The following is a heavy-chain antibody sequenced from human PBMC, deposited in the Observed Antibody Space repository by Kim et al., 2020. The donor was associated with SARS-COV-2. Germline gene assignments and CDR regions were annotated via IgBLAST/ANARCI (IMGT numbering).Heavy chain of an antibody. CDR3: ARDGVDTAMVPDY. J-gene: IGHJ4*02. V-gene: IGHV3-21*01. D-gene: IGHD5-18*01. Sequence: GGSLRLSCAASGFTFSSYSMNWVRQAPGKGLEWVSSISSSRSYIYYADSVKGRFTISRDNAKNSLYLQMNSLRAEDTAVYYCARDGVDTAMVPDYWGQGTLVTVSS. CDR1: GFTFSSYS. CDR2: ISSSRSYI.